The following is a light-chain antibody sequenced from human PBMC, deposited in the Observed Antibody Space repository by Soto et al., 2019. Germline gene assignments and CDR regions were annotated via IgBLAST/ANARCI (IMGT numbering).Light chain of an antibody. CDR3: HQYNNWPPWT. J-gene: IGKJ1*01. CDR1: QSVTNY. V-gene: IGKV3-15*01. CDR2: GAS. Sequence: EIFLTQSPDTLSLSPGERATLSCRASQSVTNYIAWYQQRPGQAPRLLIYGASIRATGIEARFSGSGSGTEFTLTISSLQSEDFAVYYCHQYNNWPPWTFGQGTKVDI.